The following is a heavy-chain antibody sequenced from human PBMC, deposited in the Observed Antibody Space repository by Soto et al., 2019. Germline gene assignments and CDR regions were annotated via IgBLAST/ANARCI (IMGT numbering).Heavy chain of an antibody. CDR2: ISYDGILK. D-gene: IGHD3-10*01. Sequence: GGSLRLSCEASGFTFSAFGMHWVRQAPGKGLEWVAIISYDGILKYYADSVKGRFTISRDTSKSALYLQMNSLRPEDTAVYYCAKDFKISGGHYGSLNYYYGMDVWGQGATVTVSS. J-gene: IGHJ6*02. CDR1: GFTFSAFG. V-gene: IGHV3-30*18. CDR3: AKDFKISGGHYGSLNYYYGMDV.